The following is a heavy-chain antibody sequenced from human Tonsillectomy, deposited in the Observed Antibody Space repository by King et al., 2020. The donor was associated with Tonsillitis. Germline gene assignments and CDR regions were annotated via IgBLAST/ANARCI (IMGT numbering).Heavy chain of an antibody. CDR1: GGSISNHY. CDR3: ARHPYGYGYVY. V-gene: IGHV4-59*08. J-gene: IGHJ4*02. Sequence: QLQESGPGLVKPSETLSLTCTVSGGSISNHYWTWIRQPPGEGLEWIGHIYSSGSTNYNPSLKSRVTISLDTSKNQFSLGLSSVTAADTAVYYCARHPYGYGYVYWGQGTLVTVSS. D-gene: IGHD5-18*01. CDR2: IYSSGST.